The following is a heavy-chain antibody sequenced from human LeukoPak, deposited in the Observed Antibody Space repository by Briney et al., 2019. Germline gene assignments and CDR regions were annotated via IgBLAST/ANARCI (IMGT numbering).Heavy chain of an antibody. J-gene: IGHJ5*02. CDR3: ASLMRGWSGGVSGWFDP. V-gene: IGHV4-59*02. CDR2: IYYSGSA. Sequence: SDTLSLTCTVSGGSVKRYYWRWLGQPPAKGLAWVGYIYYSGSANSTPSVTSRVTISVDTSKNQFSLKLSSVTAADTAVHYCASLMRGWSGGVSGWFDPWGQGTLVTVSS. CDR1: GGSVKRYY. D-gene: IGHD3-10*01.